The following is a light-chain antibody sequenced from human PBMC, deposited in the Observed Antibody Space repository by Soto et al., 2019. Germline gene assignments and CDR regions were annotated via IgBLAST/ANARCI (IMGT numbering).Light chain of an antibody. CDR3: QLYNSYSEA. J-gene: IGKJ1*01. V-gene: IGKV1-5*03. Sequence: DIQMTQSPSTLSGSVGDRVTITCRASQTISSWLAWYQQKPGKAPKLLIYKASTLKSGVPSRFSGSGSGTEFTLTSSSLQSDDFATYYCQLYNSYSEAFGQGPKVEIK. CDR2: KAS. CDR1: QTISSW.